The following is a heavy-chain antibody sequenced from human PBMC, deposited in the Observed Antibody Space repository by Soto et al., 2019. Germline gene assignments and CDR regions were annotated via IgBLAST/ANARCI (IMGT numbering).Heavy chain of an antibody. CDR3: ARLWGAFDI. J-gene: IGHJ3*02. D-gene: IGHD3-10*01. Sequence: TSETLSLACAVSGDSINSGYYWALIRQPPGKGLEWIGSIYHSGTTYYRSSLKSRVTISVDTSKNQFSLKLTSVTAADTAVYYCARLWGAFDIWGQGTMVTVSS. V-gene: IGHV4-38-2*01. CDR1: GDSINSGYY. CDR2: IYHSGTT.